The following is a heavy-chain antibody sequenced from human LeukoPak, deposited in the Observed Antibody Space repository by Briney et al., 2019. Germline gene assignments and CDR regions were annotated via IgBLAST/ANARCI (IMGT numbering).Heavy chain of an antibody. J-gene: IGHJ6*03. D-gene: IGHD2-2*01. CDR2: IKQDGSEK. CDR1: GFTFSNYW. V-gene: IGHV3-7*01. CDR3: VRESRRHQLPGLNDYYYMDV. Sequence: PGGSLRLSCAASGFTFSNYWMSWVRQAPGKGLEWVANIKQDGSEKYYVDSVKGRFTISRDIAKNSLYLQMNSLRAEDTAVYYCVRESRRHQLPGLNDYYYMDVWGKGTTVTVSS.